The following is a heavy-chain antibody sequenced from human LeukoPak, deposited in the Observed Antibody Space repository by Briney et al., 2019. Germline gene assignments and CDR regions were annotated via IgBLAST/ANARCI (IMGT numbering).Heavy chain of an antibody. CDR1: GGSISSYY. CDR2: IYTSGST. V-gene: IGHV4-4*07. D-gene: IGHD3-10*01. J-gene: IGHJ4*02. Sequence: KPSETLSLTCTVSGGSISSYYWSWIRQPAGKGLGWIGRIYTSGSTNYNPSLKSRVTISVDTSKNQFSLKLSSVTAADTAVYYCASWVYGSGSYYRFDHWGQGTLGTVSS. CDR3: ASWVYGSGSYYRFDH.